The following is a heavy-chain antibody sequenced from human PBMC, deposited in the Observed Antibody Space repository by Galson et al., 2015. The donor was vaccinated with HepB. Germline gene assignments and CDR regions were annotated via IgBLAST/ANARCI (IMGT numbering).Heavy chain of an antibody. CDR1: GFTFSSYA. CDR3: AKSNAIVVVTAIGRNAFDI. J-gene: IGHJ3*02. V-gene: IGHV3-23*01. Sequence: SLRLSCAASGFTFSSYAMSWVRQAPGKGLEWVSAISGSGGSTYYADSVKGRFTISRDNSKNTLYLQMNSLRAEDTAVYYCAKSNAIVVVTAIGRNAFDIWGQGTMVTVSS. CDR2: ISGSGGST. D-gene: IGHD2-21*02.